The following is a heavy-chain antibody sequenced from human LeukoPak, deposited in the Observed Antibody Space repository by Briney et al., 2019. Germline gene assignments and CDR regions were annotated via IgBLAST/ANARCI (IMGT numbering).Heavy chain of an antibody. J-gene: IGHJ4*02. D-gene: IGHD2-2*01. CDR1: GFTFSSYA. Sequence: PGGSLRLSCAASGFTFSSYAMSWVRQAPGKGLEWVSGISGSGGTTYYADSVKGRLTISRDNSKNTLYLQMSSLRAEDTAVYYCAKDYPLYCTSTSCPEDFFDYWGQGTLVTVSS. CDR2: ISGSGGTT. V-gene: IGHV3-23*01. CDR3: AKDYPLYCTSTSCPEDFFDY.